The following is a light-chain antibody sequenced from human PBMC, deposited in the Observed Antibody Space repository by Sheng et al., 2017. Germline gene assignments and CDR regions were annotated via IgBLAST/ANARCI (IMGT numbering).Light chain of an antibody. Sequence: DIQMTQSPSSLSASVGDRVTITCQASQDISNYLNWYQQKPGKAPKLLIYAASNLETGVPSRFSGSASETDFTFTINSLQPEDIATYYCQQFDILPYTFGQGTKLEIK. V-gene: IGKV1-33*01. CDR3: QQFDILPYT. CDR1: QDISNY. CDR2: AAS. J-gene: IGKJ2*01.